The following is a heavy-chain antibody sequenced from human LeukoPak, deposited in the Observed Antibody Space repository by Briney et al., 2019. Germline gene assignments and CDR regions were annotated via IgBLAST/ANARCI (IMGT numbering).Heavy chain of an antibody. J-gene: IGHJ4*02. V-gene: IGHV4-59*01. D-gene: IGHD3-22*01. Sequence: SETLSLTCTVSGGSISSYYWSWIRQPPGKGLEWIGYIYYSGSTNYNPSLKSRVTISVDTSKNQFSLKLSSVTAADTAVYYCARPRYDSSGYRFDYWGQGTLVTVSS. CDR1: GGSISSYY. CDR2: IYYSGST. CDR3: ARPRYDSSGYRFDY.